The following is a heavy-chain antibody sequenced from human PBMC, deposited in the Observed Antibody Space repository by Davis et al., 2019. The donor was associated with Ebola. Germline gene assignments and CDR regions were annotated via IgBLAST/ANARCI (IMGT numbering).Heavy chain of an antibody. CDR2: ISHSGST. Sequence: PSETLSLTCAISGDSISSDSFSWSWLRQPPGKGLEWIGYISHSGSTYYNPSLKSRVTILVDTSKNQFSLNLNSVTAADTAVYYCAREREQQLVHYYYGLDVWGLGTTVTVSS. J-gene: IGHJ6*02. V-gene: IGHV4-30-2*01. D-gene: IGHD6-13*01. CDR1: GDSISSDSFS. CDR3: AREREQQLVHYYYGLDV.